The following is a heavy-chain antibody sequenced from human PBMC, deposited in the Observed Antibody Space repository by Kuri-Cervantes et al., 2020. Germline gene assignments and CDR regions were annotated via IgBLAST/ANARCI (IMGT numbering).Heavy chain of an antibody. V-gene: IGHV6-1*01. CDR3: ARGGIGFKAAFDY. J-gene: IGHJ4*02. CDR2: TYYRSKWYN. CDR1: ADSVSSNSAA. Sequence: SETLSLTCALYADSVSSNSAAWNWIRQTPSRGLEWLGRTYYRSKWYNDYAVSVKSRITINPDTSKNQFSLQLNSVTPEDTAVYYCARGGIGFKAAFDYWGQGTLVTVSS. D-gene: IGHD3-16*02.